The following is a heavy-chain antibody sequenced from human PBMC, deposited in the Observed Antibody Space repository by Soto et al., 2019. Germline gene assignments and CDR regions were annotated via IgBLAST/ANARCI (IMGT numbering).Heavy chain of an antibody. V-gene: IGHV3-33*01. CDR2: IWNDGSGY. CDR1: GFTFNNYG. CDR3: ARRQISPRTRGAAAARGGMDV. D-gene: IGHD6-13*01. Sequence: QVQLVESGGGVVQPGGSLRLSCAASGFTFNNYGMHWVRQAPGKGLEWVAVIWNDGSGYYYATPVKGRFTISRDNSKSTLYLQMSSLRAEDTAVYFCARRQISPRTRGAAAARGGMDVWGQGTTVTVSS. J-gene: IGHJ6*02.